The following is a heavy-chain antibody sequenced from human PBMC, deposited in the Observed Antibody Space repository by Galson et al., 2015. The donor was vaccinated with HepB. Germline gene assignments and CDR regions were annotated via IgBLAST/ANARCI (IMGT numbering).Heavy chain of an antibody. CDR2: IDPSDSYT. Sequence: QSGAEVKKPGESLRISCKGSGYSFTGYWISWVRQMPGKGLEWMGRIDPSDSYTNYSPSFQCHVTISADKSIRSAYLQWSSLKASDTAMYYCARHPVVVPAGIEGGSSYGMDVWGQGTPVTVSS. V-gene: IGHV5-10-1*01. CDR1: GYSFTGYW. D-gene: IGHD2-2*01. CDR3: ARHPVVVPAGIEGGSSYGMDV. J-gene: IGHJ6*02.